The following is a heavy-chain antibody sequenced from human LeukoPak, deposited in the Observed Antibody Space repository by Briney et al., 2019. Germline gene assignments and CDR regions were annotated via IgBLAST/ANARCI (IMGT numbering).Heavy chain of an antibody. V-gene: IGHV4-59*01. J-gene: IGHJ4*02. CDR2: IYYSGST. Sequence: SETLSLTCTVSGGSISSYYWSWIRQPPGKGLEWIGYIYYSGSTNHNPSLKSRVTISVDTSKNQFSLKLSSVTAADTAVYYCARANWNLFSIDYWGQGTLVTVSS. CDR1: GGSISSYY. D-gene: IGHD1-1*01. CDR3: ARANWNLFSIDY.